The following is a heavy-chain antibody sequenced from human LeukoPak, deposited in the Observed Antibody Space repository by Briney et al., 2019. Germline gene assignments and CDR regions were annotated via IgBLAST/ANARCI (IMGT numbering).Heavy chain of an antibody. V-gene: IGHV3-30-3*01. D-gene: IGHD3-22*01. Sequence: GGSLRLSCAASGFTFNSYAMHWVRQAPGKGLEWVAVISYDGSNKYYADSVKGRFTISRDNSKNTLDLQMNSLRAEDTAVYYCARGRTYYYDSTTPRFDYWGQGTLVTVSS. CDR3: ARGRTYYYDSTTPRFDY. CDR2: ISYDGSNK. J-gene: IGHJ4*02. CDR1: GFTFNSYA.